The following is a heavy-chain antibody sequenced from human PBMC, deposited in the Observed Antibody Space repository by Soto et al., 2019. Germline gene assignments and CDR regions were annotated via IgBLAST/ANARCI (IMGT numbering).Heavy chain of an antibody. CDR3: VRRVSRNYDY. V-gene: IGHV3-64*01. J-gene: IGHJ4*02. D-gene: IGHD1-7*01. CDR2: ISSNGGTT. CDR1: GFTFSSYD. Sequence: EVQLAESGGGMVQPGGSLRLSCVASGFTFSSYDMHWVRQAPGKGLEYVSSISSNGGTTYYGNSVKGRFTISRDNSKNTLYLQMGSLRAEDMAVYYCVRRVSRNYDYWGQGNLVTVSS.